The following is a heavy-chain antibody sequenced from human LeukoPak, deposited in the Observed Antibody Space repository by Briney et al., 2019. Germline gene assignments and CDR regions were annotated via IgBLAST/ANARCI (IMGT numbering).Heavy chain of an antibody. V-gene: IGHV4-39*01. J-gene: IGHJ4*02. CDR3: ARQGVRYYYSDY. CDR2: IYYSGST. Sequence: SETLSLTCTVSGGSISSSSYYWGWIRQPPGTGLEWIGSIYYSGSTYYNPSLKSRVTISVDTSKNQFSLKLSSVTAADTAVYYCARQGVRYYYSDYWGQGTLVTVSS. CDR1: GGSISSSSYY. D-gene: IGHD3-10*01.